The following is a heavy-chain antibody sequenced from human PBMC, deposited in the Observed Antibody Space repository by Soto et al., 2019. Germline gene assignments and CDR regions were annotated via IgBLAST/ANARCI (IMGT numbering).Heavy chain of an antibody. CDR2: ISYDGSNK. J-gene: IGHJ4*02. D-gene: IGHD2-15*01. CDR3: ARVPSSSGRAHFDY. CDR1: GFTFSSYA. Sequence: QVQLVESGGGVVQPGRSLRLSCAASGFTFSSYAMHWVRQAPGKGLEWVAVISYDGSNKYYADSVKGRFTISGDNSKNTLYLQMNSLRAEDTAVYYCARVPSSSGRAHFDYWGQGTLGTGSS. V-gene: IGHV3-30-3*01.